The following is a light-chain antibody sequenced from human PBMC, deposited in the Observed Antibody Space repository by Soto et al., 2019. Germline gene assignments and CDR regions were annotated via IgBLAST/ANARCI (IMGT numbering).Light chain of an antibody. CDR1: SSDIGAYNY. V-gene: IGLV2-8*01. J-gene: IGLJ3*02. CDR2: DVN. Sequence: QSVLTQPPSASGSPGQSVTISCTGASSDIGAYNYVSWYQFHPGKAPKMIIYDVNKQPSGVPDRFSGSKSGNTASLTISWLQAEDEADYYCCSYAHTSRVFGGGTKLTVL. CDR3: CSYAHTSRV.